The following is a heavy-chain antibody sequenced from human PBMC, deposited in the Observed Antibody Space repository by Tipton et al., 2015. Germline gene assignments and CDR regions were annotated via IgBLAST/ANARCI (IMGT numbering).Heavy chain of an antibody. CDR3: ARGYSPRRWFDP. J-gene: IGHJ5*02. Sequence: QLVQSGAEVKKPGESLRISCKGSGYIFTSYWISWVRQMPGKGLEWMGRIDPSDSYTYYSPSFQDHVTISADKSISTAYLQWRSLKTSDTAMYYRARGYSPRRWFDPWGQGTLVTVSS. CDR2: IDPSDSYT. V-gene: IGHV5-10-1*01. D-gene: IGHD5-18*01. CDR1: GYIFTSYW.